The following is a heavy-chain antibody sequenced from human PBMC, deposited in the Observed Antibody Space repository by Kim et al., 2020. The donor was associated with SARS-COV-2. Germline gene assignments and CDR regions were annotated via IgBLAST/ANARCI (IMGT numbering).Heavy chain of an antibody. D-gene: IGHD2-8*01. CDR2: IKEDGTEK. J-gene: IGHJ4*02. V-gene: IGHV3-7*01. CDR1: GFSFSNCW. Sequence: GGSLRLSCEGSGFSFSNCWMSWARQAPGKGLEWVANIKEDGTEKDYVDSVKGRFNISRDNAMNSLYLQMDSLRAEDTAVYYCARAAWQFCNNKYCTRRGYYFDSWGQGTLVAVSS. CDR3: ARAAWQFCNNKYCTRRGYYFDS.